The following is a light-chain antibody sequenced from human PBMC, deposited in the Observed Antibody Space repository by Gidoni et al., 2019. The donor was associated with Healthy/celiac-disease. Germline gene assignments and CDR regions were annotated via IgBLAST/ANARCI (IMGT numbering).Light chain of an antibody. CDR1: QSLLQSNGYNY. CDR2: LGS. Sequence: IVMTQSPLSLPVTPGGPASISCRSSQSLLQSNGYNYLDWYLQKPGKSPQLLLYLGSNRASGVPDRFSGSGSGTDLTLKVSRVEAEDVGVYYCMQALQTPMTFXQXTKVXIK. V-gene: IGKV2-28*01. J-gene: IGKJ1*01. CDR3: MQALQTPMT.